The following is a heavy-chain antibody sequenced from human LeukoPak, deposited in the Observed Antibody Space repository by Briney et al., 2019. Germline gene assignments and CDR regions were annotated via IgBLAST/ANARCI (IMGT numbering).Heavy chain of an antibody. V-gene: IGHV1-8*03. D-gene: IGHD3-22*01. CDR3: ARVPYYDSSGPIDY. CDR1: GYTFTSYD. J-gene: IGHJ4*02. Sequence: ASVKVSCKASGYTFTSYDINWVRQATGQGLEWMGWMNPNSGNTGYAQKFQGRVTITRNTSISTAYMELSSLRSDDTAVYYCARVPYYDSSGPIDYWGQGPLVTVSS. CDR2: MNPNSGNT.